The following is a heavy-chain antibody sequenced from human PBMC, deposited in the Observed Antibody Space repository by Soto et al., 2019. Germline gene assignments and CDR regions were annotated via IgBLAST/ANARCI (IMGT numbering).Heavy chain of an antibody. CDR3: ARGYSYGYYWYSDL. D-gene: IGHD5-18*01. J-gene: IGHJ2*01. CDR1: GGTFSSYA. V-gene: IGHV1-69*01. Sequence: QVQLVKSGAEVKKPGSSVKVSCTASGGTFSSYAISWVRQAPGQGLEWMGGIIPIFGTANYAQKFQGRVTITADESTSTAYMELSSLGSEDKAVYYCARGYSYGYYWYSDLWGRGTLVTVSS. CDR2: IIPIFGTA.